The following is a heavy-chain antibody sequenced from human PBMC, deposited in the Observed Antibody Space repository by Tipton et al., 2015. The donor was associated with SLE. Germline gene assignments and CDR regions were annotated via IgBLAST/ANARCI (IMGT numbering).Heavy chain of an antibody. D-gene: IGHD2-15*01. V-gene: IGHV5-51*03. CDR3: ARPSDSSYCSGGSCYWDGFDI. CDR1: GYSFTRYW. J-gene: IGHJ3*02. Sequence: RLVQSGAEVKKPGESLKISCKGSGYSFTRYWIAWVRQMSGKGLEWMGIIYPGDSDTRYSPSFQGQVTISADKSISTAYLQWSSLKASDTAMYYCARPSDSSYCSGGSCYWDGFDIWGQGTMVTVSS. CDR2: IYPGDSDT.